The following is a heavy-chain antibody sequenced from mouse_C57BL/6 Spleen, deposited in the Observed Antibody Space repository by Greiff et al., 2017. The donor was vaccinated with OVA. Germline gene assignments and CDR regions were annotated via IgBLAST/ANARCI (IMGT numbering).Heavy chain of an antibody. CDR3: ARGWLLQGLYAMDY. CDR1: GYSFTDYN. CDR2: INPNYGTT. V-gene: IGHV1-39*01. J-gene: IGHJ4*01. D-gene: IGHD2-3*01. Sequence: EVKLMESGPELVKPGASVKISCKASGYSFTDYNMNWVKQSNGKSLEWIGVINPNYGTTSYNQKFKGKATLTVDQSSSTAYMQLNSLTSEDSAVYYCARGWLLQGLYAMDYWGQGTSVTVSS.